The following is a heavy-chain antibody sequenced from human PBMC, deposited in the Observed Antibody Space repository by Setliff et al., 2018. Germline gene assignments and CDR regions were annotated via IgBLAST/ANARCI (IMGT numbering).Heavy chain of an antibody. CDR1: GYTFTNYA. D-gene: IGHD3-10*01. V-gene: IGHV7-4-1*02. J-gene: IGHJ6*03. Sequence: GASVKVSCKASGYTFTNYAMTWMSQAPGQGLEYMGWINTNTGNPIYAQGFTGRFVFTLDTSVSTAYLQISSLKSEDTAVYYCARGSRFGTIVYKGDYYMDVWGKGTTVTVSS. CDR3: ARGSRFGTIVYKGDYYMDV. CDR2: INTNTGNP.